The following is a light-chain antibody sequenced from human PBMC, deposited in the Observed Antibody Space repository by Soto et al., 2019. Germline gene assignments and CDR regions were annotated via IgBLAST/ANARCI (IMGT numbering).Light chain of an antibody. CDR3: LSFDSSLSVV. CDR2: GNT. J-gene: IGLJ2*01. CDR1: SSNIGAGYD. V-gene: IGLV1-40*01. Sequence: QSVLTQPPSVSGAPGQRVTISCTGSSSNIGAGYDVHWYQQLPGRAPXLLIYGNTNRPSGVPDRFSGSKSGTSAXLAITGLQAEDEADYYCLSFDSSLSVVFGGGTKVTVL.